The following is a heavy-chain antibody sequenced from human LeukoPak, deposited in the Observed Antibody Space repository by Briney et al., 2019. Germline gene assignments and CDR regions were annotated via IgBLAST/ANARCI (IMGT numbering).Heavy chain of an antibody. V-gene: IGHV6-1*01. Sequence: SQTLSLTCAISGDSVSSNSAAWNWIRQSPARGLVWLGRTYYRSKWYNDYAVSVKNQISINPDTSKTQFSLQLNSVTPEDTAVYYCARDPRLRDGYNFDYWGQGTLVTVSS. CDR2: TYYRSKWYN. CDR3: ARDPRLRDGYNFDY. J-gene: IGHJ4*02. CDR1: GDSVSSNSAA. D-gene: IGHD5-24*01.